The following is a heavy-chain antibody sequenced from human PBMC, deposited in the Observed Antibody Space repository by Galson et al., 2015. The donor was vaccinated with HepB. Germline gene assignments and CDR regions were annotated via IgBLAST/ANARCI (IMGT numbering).Heavy chain of an antibody. V-gene: IGHV3-30*03. CDR2: ISYDGSNK. CDR3: ASNLGATTNY. CDR1: GFTFSSYG. J-gene: IGHJ4*02. D-gene: IGHD1-26*01. Sequence: LRLSCAASGFTFSSYGMHWVRQAPGKGLEWVAVISYDGSNKYYADSVKGRFTISRDNSKNTLYLQMNSLRAEDTAVYYCASNLGATTNYWGQGTLVTVSS.